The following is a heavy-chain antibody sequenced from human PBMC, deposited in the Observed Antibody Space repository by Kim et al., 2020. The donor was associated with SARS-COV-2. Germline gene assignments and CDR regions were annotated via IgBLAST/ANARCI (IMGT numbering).Heavy chain of an antibody. Sequence: GGSLRLSCAASGFTFSSYGMHWVRQAPGKGLEWVAVIWYDGSNKYYADSVKGXFTISRDNSKNTLYLQMNXLRAEATAVXYCARDPIXTDIVATMEVDYYGMDVXGQGTTVTV. CDR1: GFTFSSYG. D-gene: IGHD5-12*01. J-gene: IGHJ6*02. CDR2: IWYDGSNK. CDR3: ARDPIXTDIVATMEVDYYGMDV. V-gene: IGHV3-33*01.